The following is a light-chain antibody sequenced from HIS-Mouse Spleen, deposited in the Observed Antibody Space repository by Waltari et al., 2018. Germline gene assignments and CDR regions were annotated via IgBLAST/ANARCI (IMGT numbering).Light chain of an antibody. V-gene: IGLV3-10*01. Sequence: SYELTQPPSVSVSPGQTARITCSGDALSKKYAYWYQQKSGQAPVLVTYEDSKRPSGIPERFSGSSSGTMATLTISGAQVEDEADYYCYSTDSSGNHRVFGGGTKLTVL. J-gene: IGLJ2*01. CDR1: ALSKKY. CDR3: YSTDSSGNHRV. CDR2: EDS.